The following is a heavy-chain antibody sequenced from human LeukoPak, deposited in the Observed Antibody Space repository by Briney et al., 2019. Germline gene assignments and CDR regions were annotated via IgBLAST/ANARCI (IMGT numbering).Heavy chain of an antibody. Sequence: GGSLRLSCAASGFTFSSYWMSWVRQAPGKGLEWVANIKQDGSEKYYMDSVKGRFTISRDNAKNSLYLQMNSLRAEDTAVYYCARYSGYYYDAFDIWGQGTMVTVSS. CDR1: GFTFSSYW. J-gene: IGHJ3*02. D-gene: IGHD3-22*01. CDR2: IKQDGSEK. CDR3: ARYSGYYYDAFDI. V-gene: IGHV3-7*01.